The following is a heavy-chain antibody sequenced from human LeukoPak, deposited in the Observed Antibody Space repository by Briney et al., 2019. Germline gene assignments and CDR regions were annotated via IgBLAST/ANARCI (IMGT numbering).Heavy chain of an antibody. CDR1: GYTFTSYA. CDR3: ARGPLWFGESLSYFDY. J-gene: IGHJ4*02. D-gene: IGHD3-10*01. CDR2: INAGNGNT. Sequence: PEASVNVSCKASGYTFTSYAMHWVRQAPGQRLEWMGWINAGNGNTKYSQKFQGRVTITRDTSASTAYMELSSLRSEDTAVYYCARGPLWFGESLSYFDYWGQGTLVTVSS. V-gene: IGHV1-3*01.